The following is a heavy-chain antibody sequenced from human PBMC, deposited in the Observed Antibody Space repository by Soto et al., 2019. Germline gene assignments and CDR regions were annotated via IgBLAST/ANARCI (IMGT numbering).Heavy chain of an antibody. Sequence: HPXGSLRLSCLGSGFTFSSYEMNWVRQAPGKGLEWVSNIRSSGRSINYADSVKGRFTISRDNAKNSLYLQMNSLRAEDTAVYYCTRVRDSNDYWGQGTLVTVSS. J-gene: IGHJ4*02. V-gene: IGHV3-48*03. D-gene: IGHD3-22*01. CDR3: TRVRDSNDY. CDR1: GFTFSSYE. CDR2: IRSSGRSI.